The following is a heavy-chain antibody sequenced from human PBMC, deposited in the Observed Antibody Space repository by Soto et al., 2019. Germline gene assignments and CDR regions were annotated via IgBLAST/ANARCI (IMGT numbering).Heavy chain of an antibody. CDR2: ISSSSSYI. CDR1: GFTFSSYS. Sequence: EVQLVESGGGLVKPGGSLRLSCAASGFTFSSYSMNWVRQAPGKGLEWVSSISSSSSYIYYADSVKGRFTISRDNAKNSLYLQMNSLRAEDTAVYYCARVVAALSFEFDWFDPWGQGTLVTVSS. V-gene: IGHV3-21*01. CDR3: ARVVAALSFEFDWFDP. J-gene: IGHJ5*02. D-gene: IGHD2-15*01.